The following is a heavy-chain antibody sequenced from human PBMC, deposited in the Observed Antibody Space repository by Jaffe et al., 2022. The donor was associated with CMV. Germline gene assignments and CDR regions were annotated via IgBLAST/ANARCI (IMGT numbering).Heavy chain of an antibody. CDR1: GFTFSSYW. CDR2: IKQDGSEK. CDR3: AREEGYSSSWYLDANYYYYYMDV. V-gene: IGHV3-7*03. D-gene: IGHD6-13*01. Sequence: EVQLVESGGGLVQPGGSLRLSCAASGFTFSSYWMSWVRQAPGKGLEWVANIKQDGSEKYYVDSVKGRFTISRDNAKNSLYLQMNSLRAEDTAVYYCAREEGYSSSWYLDANYYYYYMDVWGKGTTVTVSS. J-gene: IGHJ6*03.